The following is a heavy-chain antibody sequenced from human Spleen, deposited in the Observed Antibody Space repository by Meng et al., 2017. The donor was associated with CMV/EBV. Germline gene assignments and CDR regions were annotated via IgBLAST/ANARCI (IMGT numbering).Heavy chain of an antibody. V-gene: IGHV3-30-3*01. D-gene: IGHD1-14*01. CDR2: ISYDGTNK. Sequence: GESLKISCAASGLTFSSYAMHWVRQAPGKGLEWVAVISYDGTNKYYADSVKGRFTISRDNAKNSLYLQMNSLRAEDTAVYYCATEPPISQTSSPIRWGQGTLVTVSS. CDR1: GLTFSSYA. CDR3: ATEPPISQTSSPIR. J-gene: IGHJ4*02.